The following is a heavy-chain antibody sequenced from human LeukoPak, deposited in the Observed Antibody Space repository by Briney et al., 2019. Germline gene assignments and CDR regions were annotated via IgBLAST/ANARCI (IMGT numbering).Heavy chain of an antibody. Sequence: PGGSLRLSCAASGFTFSSYGMHWVRQAPGKGLEWVAFIRYDGSNKYYADSVKGRFTTSRDNSKNKLFLQMDSLRAEDTAVYYCARILVPRGGFYYYYHHMDVWGKGTTVTISS. CDR3: ARILVPRGGFYYYYHHMDV. V-gene: IGHV3-30*02. CDR2: IRYDGSNK. CDR1: GFTFSSYG. J-gene: IGHJ6*03. D-gene: IGHD2-8*02.